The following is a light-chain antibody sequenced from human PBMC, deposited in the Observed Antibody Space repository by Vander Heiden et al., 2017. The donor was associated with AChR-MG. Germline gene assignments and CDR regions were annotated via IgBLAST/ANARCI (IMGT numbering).Light chain of an antibody. Sequence: QSVLTQPPSASGTPGQRVTISCSGSSSNIGSNIVNWYQQLPGTAPKLLIYSNDQRPSGVPDRFSGSKSGTSASLAISGLQSEDEADYYCAAWDDSLNWLFGGGTRLTVL. CDR3: AAWDDSLNWL. V-gene: IGLV1-44*01. J-gene: IGLJ2*01. CDR2: SND. CDR1: SSNIGSNI.